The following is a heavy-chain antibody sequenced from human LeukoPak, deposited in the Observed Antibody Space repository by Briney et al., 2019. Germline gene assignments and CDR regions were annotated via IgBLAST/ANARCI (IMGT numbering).Heavy chain of an antibody. CDR3: ARGVVGGTTVGP. CDR2: VNPKSGHT. J-gene: IGHJ5*02. Sequence: ASVKVSCKASGDTFSTYDFNWVRQAPGQGLEWMGWVNPKSGHTAYIQKFQGRVTMTSDTSTAFLELSSLRFEDTAVYFCARGVVGGTTVGPWGQGTLVTVSS. V-gene: IGHV1-8*01. CDR1: GDTFSTYD. D-gene: IGHD1-7*01.